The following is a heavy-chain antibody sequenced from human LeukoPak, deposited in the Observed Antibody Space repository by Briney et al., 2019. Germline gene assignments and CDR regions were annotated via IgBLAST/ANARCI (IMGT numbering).Heavy chain of an antibody. CDR1: GDSISSDGRS. D-gene: IGHD1-26*01. CDR3: VRGVGGEYFYFDR. J-gene: IGHJ4*02. CDR2: IYHSGAA. V-gene: IGHV4-30-4*07. Sequence: SETLSVTCGVCGDSISSDGRSWSWIRRPPGKGLEWVGYIYHSGAAYHNPSLKSRLALSVDTSNNQFSLRLRSVTAADTAVYYCVRGVGGEYFYFDRWGQGALVTVSS.